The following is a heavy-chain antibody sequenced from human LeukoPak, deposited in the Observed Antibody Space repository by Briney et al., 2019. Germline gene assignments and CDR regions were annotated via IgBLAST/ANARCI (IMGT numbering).Heavy chain of an antibody. D-gene: IGHD2-15*01. J-gene: IGHJ4*02. CDR2: IYHSGST. V-gene: IGHV4-4*02. CDR3: ARDTGSSRGGL. Sequence: PSETLSLTCAVSGGSISSSNWWNWVRQPPGKGLEWIGEIYHSGSTNYNPPLRSRVTISVDKSRNQFSLKLSSVTAADTAVYYCARDTGSSRGGLWGQGTLVTVSS. CDR1: GGSISSSNW.